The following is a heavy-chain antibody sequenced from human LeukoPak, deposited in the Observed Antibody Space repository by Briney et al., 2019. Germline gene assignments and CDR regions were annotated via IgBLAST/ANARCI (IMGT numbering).Heavy chain of an antibody. CDR2: IYHSGST. CDR3: ARGDWSSSDY. V-gene: IGHV4-59*12. CDR1: GGSISGWY. J-gene: IGHJ4*02. D-gene: IGHD1-26*01. Sequence: SETLSLTCTVSGGSISGWYWSWIRQPPGKGLEWIGYIYHSGSTYYNPSLKSRVTISVDRSKNQFSLKLSSVTAADTAVYYCARGDWSSSDYWGQGTLVTVSS.